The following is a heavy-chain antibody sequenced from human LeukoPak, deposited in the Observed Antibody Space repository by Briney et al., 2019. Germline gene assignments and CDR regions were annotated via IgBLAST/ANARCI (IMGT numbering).Heavy chain of an antibody. V-gene: IGHV4-34*01. CDR1: GGSFSGYY. CDR3: ARDGPLAVAYFDY. Sequence: PSETLSLTCAVYGGSFSGYYWSWIRQPPGKGLEWIGEINHSGSTNYNPSLKSRVTISVDTSKSQFSLKLSSVTAADTAVYYCARDGPLAVAYFDYWGQGTLVTVSS. CDR2: INHSGST. D-gene: IGHD6-19*01. J-gene: IGHJ4*02.